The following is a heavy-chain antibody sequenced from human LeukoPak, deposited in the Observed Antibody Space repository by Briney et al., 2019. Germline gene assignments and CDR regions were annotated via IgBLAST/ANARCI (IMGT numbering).Heavy chain of an antibody. J-gene: IGHJ4*02. CDR1: GYTFTGYY. D-gene: IGHD6-13*01. Sequence: ASVKVSCKASGYTFTGYYIHWVRQAPGQGLEWMGWINPNSGGTNYAQNFQGRVTMTRDTSIRTAYMELCRLRSGDTAVYYCARGIGVGSSWDPQFDYWGQGTLVTVSS. V-gene: IGHV1-2*02. CDR2: INPNSGGT. CDR3: ARGIGVGSSWDPQFDY.